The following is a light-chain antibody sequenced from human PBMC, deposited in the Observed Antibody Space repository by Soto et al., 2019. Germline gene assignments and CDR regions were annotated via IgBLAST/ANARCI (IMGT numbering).Light chain of an antibody. CDR2: DAS. Sequence: DIQLSQLPSPLSASVGYRVTITCRASQVITGWLAWYQQKPGKAPNLLIYDASNVQSGVPPRFSGSGSGREFTLTISSLQPDDFATYYCQQYESYWTFGQGTKVDIK. CDR3: QQYESYWT. CDR1: QVITGW. J-gene: IGKJ1*01. V-gene: IGKV1-5*01.